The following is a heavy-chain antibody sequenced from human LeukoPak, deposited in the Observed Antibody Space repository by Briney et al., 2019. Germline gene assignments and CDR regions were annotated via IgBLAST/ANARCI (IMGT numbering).Heavy chain of an antibody. CDR1: GYSFTSYW. D-gene: IGHD1-26*01. CDR2: IYPGDSDT. J-gene: IGHJ6*03. V-gene: IGHV5-51*01. CDR3: ARRLSVGVPGYYYMDV. Sequence: GESLKISCKGSGYSFTSYWIGWVRQMPGKGLEWMGIIYPGDSDTRYSPSFQGQVTISADKSISTAYLQWSSLKASDTAMYYCARRLSVGVPGYYYMDVWGKGTTVTVSS.